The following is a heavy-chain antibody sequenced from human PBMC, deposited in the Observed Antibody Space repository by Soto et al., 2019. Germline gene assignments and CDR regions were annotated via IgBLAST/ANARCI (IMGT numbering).Heavy chain of an antibody. CDR3: ASGGNWFDR. CDR2: MYYNDNI. CDR1: GGSISNYY. Sequence: SETLSLTCNVSGGSISNYYWTWVRQSPEKGLEWIGYMYYNDNINYTPSLKSRVTISIDTSRNEFSLTLKSVTAAYTAVYYCASGGNWFDRWGQGVLGTVAS. D-gene: IGHD3-16*01. J-gene: IGHJ5*02. V-gene: IGHV4-59*01.